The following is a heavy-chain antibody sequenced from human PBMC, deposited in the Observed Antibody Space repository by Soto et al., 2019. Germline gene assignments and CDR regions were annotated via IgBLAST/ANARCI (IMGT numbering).Heavy chain of an antibody. D-gene: IGHD3-22*01. CDR1: GGSFSGYY. CDR3: AEEPLTDYYSKPFAY. Sequence: KHSDTLSLACAVYGGSFSGYYWGWIRQPPGKGLEWIGEINHSGSTNYNPSLKSRVTISVDTSKNQFSLKLSSVTAADTAVYYCAEEPLTDYYSKPFAYWGKGTLSPSPQ. J-gene: IGHJ4*02. V-gene: IGHV4-34*01. CDR2: INHSGST.